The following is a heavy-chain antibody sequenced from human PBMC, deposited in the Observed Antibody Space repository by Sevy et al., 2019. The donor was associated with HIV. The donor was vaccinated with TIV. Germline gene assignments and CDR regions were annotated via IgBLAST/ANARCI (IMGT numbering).Heavy chain of an antibody. CDR1: GFTFSSYS. Sequence: GGSLRLSCAASGFTFSSYSMNWVRQAPGKGLEWVSSISSSSSYIYYADSVKGRFTITRDNAKNSLYLQMNSLRAEDTAVYYCAREFCSSTSCYIISYYYYGMDVWGQGTTVTVSS. CDR2: ISSSSSYI. J-gene: IGHJ6*02. D-gene: IGHD2-2*02. CDR3: AREFCSSTSCYIISYYYYGMDV. V-gene: IGHV3-21*01.